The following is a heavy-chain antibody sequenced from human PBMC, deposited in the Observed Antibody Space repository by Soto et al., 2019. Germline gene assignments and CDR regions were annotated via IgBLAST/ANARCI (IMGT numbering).Heavy chain of an antibody. CDR1: GYTFVTSD. CDR2: MNPNSGNT. J-gene: IGHJ6*02. Sequence: QVQLVQSGAEVKKPGASVKVSCKTSGYTFVTSDINWVRQAPGQGLEWLGWMNPNSGNTGYAQKFQGRVIMTGNSSTSTAYMELSSLRSEDTAIYYCARSITFFGVVTDVWGQGTRVIVSS. CDR3: ARSITFFGVVTDV. V-gene: IGHV1-8*01. D-gene: IGHD3-3*01.